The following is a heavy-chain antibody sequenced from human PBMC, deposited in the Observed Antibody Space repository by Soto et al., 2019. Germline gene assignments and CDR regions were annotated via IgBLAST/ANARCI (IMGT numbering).Heavy chain of an antibody. CDR2: LHSGGDT. CDR1: GIPVSSNY. J-gene: IGHJ6*02. CDR3: ARDGPYYYASRMDV. V-gene: IGHV3-53*04. Sequence: EVQLVESGGGLVQPGGSLRLSCAASGIPVSSNYMTWVRQAPGKGLEWVSVLHSGGDTYYANSVKGRFTISRHDSTNTLFLQMNSLTAEDTAVYYCARDGPYYYASRMDVWGQGTTVTDSS. D-gene: IGHD3-10*01.